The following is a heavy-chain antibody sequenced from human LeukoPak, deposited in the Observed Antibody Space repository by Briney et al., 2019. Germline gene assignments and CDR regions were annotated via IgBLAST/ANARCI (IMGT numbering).Heavy chain of an antibody. CDR3: VYSGDYAKGY. Sequence: GGSLRLSCAASGFTFSSYWMSWVRQAPGRGLEWVANIKQDGSEKYHVDSVKGRFTISRDNAKNTLYLQMNSLRAEDTAVYYCVYSGDYAKGYWGQGTLVTVSS. D-gene: IGHD4-17*01. CDR2: IKQDGSEK. CDR1: GFTFSSYW. J-gene: IGHJ4*02. V-gene: IGHV3-7*01.